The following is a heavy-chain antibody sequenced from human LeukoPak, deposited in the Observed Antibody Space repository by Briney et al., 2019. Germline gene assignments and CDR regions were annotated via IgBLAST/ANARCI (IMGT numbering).Heavy chain of an antibody. D-gene: IGHD3-10*01. CDR1: GSSISSDNYF. V-gene: IGHV4-61*02. Sequence: PSETLSLTCTVSGSSISSDNYFWSWIRQPAGKGLEWIGRIYTSGNTNYNPSLKSRVTISVDTSKNQFSLKLSSVTAADTAVYYCAREGVIYYYGSGTYEGFDPWGQGTLVTVST. CDR3: AREGVIYYYGSGTYEGFDP. J-gene: IGHJ5*02. CDR2: IYTSGNT.